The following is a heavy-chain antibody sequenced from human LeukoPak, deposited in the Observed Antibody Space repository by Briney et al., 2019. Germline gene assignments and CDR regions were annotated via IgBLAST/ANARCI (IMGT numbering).Heavy chain of an antibody. CDR3: TRAHTNYYDSSGF. V-gene: IGHV3-74*01. CDR2: INNDGSTT. Sequence: GGSLRLSCAASGFTFSSYWMPWVRQAPGKGLVWVSRINNDGSTTRYADSVEGRFTISRDNAKNTLYLQMNSLRAEDTAVYYCTRAHTNYYDSSGFWGQGTLVTVSS. CDR1: GFTFSSYW. D-gene: IGHD3-22*01. J-gene: IGHJ4*02.